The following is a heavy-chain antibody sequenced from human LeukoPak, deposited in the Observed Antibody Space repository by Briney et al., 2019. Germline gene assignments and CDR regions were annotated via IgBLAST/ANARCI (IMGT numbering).Heavy chain of an antibody. CDR2: IYYSGST. V-gene: IGHV4-39*07. Sequence: PSETLSLTCTVSGGSINNYYWGWIRQPPGKGLEWIGSIYYSGSTYYNPSLKSRVTISVDTSKNQFSLKLSSVTAADTAVYYCAKGIPNWFDPWGQGTLVTVSS. D-gene: IGHD2-21*01. CDR1: GGSINNYY. CDR3: AKGIPNWFDP. J-gene: IGHJ5*02.